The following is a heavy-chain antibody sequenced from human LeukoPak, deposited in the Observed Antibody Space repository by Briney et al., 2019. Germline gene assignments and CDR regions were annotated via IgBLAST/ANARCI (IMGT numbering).Heavy chain of an antibody. V-gene: IGHV1-69*06. CDR3: ASTSYYYYYMDV. Sequence: ASVKVSCKASGGTFSSYTISWVRQAPGQGLEWMGGIIPIFGTANYAQKFQGRVTITAGKSTSTAYMELSSLRSEDTAVYYCASTSYYYYYMDVWGKGTTVTISS. CDR2: IIPIFGTA. J-gene: IGHJ6*03. CDR1: GGTFSSYT.